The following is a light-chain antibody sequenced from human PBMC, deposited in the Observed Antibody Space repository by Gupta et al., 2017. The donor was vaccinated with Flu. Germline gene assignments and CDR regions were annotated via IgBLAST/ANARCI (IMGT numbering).Light chain of an antibody. CDR1: QSLLHSDGKTY. J-gene: IGKJ4*01. V-gene: IGKV2D-29*01. CDR3: LQSIQFPFT. Sequence: ISCKPSQSLLHSDGKTYLFWYLQKEGQPPQLLIYEVSNRFSGVPDRISGSGSGTDFTLKISRVEAEDVGIYYCLQSIQFPFTFGGGTKVEIK. CDR2: EVS.